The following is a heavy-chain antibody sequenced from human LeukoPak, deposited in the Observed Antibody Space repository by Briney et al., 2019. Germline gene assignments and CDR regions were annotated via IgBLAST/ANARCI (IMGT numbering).Heavy chain of an antibody. Sequence: PGGSLRLSCAASGFTFSSYGMHWVRQAPGKGLEWVAVISYDGSNKYYAGSVKGRFTISRDNSKNTLYLQMNSLRAEDTAVYYCAKQPCQIGDERHYYYYGMDVWGQGTTVTVSS. CDR3: AKQPCQIGDERHYYYYGMDV. V-gene: IGHV3-30*18. CDR2: ISYDGSNK. D-gene: IGHD1-1*01. CDR1: GFTFSSYG. J-gene: IGHJ6*02.